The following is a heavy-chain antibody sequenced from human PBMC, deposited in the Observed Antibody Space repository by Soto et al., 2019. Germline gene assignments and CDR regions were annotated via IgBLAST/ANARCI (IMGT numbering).Heavy chain of an antibody. V-gene: IGHV4-30-4*01. CDR2: IYYSGST. CDR3: ARVRITMVRGYGMDV. Sequence: PSETLSLTCTVSGGSISSGDYYWSWIRQPPGKGLEWIGYIYYSGSTYYNPSLKSRVTISVDTSKNQFSLKLSSVTAADTAVYYCARVRITMVRGYGMDVWGQGTTVTAP. J-gene: IGHJ6*02. CDR1: GGSISSGDYY. D-gene: IGHD3-10*01.